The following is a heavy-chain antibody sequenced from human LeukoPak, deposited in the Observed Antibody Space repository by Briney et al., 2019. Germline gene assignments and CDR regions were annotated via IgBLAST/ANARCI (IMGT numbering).Heavy chain of an antibody. D-gene: IGHD2-2*01. Sequence: ASVKVSCKVSGYTLTELSMHWVRQAPGKGLEWMGGFDPEDGETIYAQKFQGRVTMTEDTSTDTAYMELSSLRSEDTAVYYCATCSGSCYPFDYWGQGTLVTVSS. CDR2: FDPEDGET. V-gene: IGHV1-24*01. J-gene: IGHJ4*02. CDR3: ATCSGSCYPFDY. CDR1: GYTLTELS.